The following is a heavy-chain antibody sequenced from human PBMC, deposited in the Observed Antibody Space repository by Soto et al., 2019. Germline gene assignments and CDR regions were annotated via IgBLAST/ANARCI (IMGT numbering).Heavy chain of an antibody. D-gene: IGHD5-12*01. CDR3: ARDRGGYGVYDY. CDR1: AGSISSGGYY. J-gene: IGHJ4*02. CDR2: IYHSGGT. V-gene: IGHV4-31*03. Sequence: PLSLTCSVSAGSISSGGYYWNWIRQPPGKGLEWIGYIYHSGGTYSSPSLRSRVTISVDTSKNQFSLKLSSVTAADTAVYYCARDRGGYGVYDYWGQGTLVTVSS.